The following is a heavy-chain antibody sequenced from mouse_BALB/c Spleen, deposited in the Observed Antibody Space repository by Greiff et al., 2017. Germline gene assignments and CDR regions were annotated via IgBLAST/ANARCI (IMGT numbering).Heavy chain of an antibody. CDR2: IDPENGDT. V-gene: IGHV14-4*02. CDR1: GFNIKDYY. D-gene: IGHD1-1*01. J-gene: IGHJ1*01. Sequence: VQLQQSGAELVRSGASVKLSCTASGFNIKDYYMHWVKQRPEQGLEWIGWIDPENGDTEYAPKFQGKATMTADTSSNTAYLQLSSLTSEDTAVYYCNGRGGSSYGYFDVWGAGTTVTVSS. CDR3: NGRGGSSYGYFDV.